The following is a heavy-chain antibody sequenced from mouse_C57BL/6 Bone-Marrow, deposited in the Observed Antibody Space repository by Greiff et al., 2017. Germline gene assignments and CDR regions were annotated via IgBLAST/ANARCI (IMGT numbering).Heavy chain of an antibody. D-gene: IGHD2-5*01. J-gene: IGHJ1*03. CDR3: AGDSKGSCWYFYV. V-gene: IGHV1-53*01. CDR1: GYTFTSYW. Sequence: QVQLQQSGTELVKPGASVKLSCKASGYTFTSYWMNWVKQRPGQGLEWIGNINPSNGGPNYNEKFKSKATLTVDKSSSTAYMQLSSLTSEDSAVYYCAGDSKGSCWYFYVWGTGTTVTVSS. CDR2: INPSNGGP.